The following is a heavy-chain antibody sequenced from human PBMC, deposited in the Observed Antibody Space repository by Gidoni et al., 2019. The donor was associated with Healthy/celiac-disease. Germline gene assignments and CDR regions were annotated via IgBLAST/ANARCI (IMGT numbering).Heavy chain of an antibody. D-gene: IGHD6-6*01. CDR3: AREPTYSSSSANYYGMDV. V-gene: IGHV3-66*01. Sequence: EVQLVESGGGLVQPGGSLRLSCAASGFTVSSNYMSWVRQAPGKGLEWVSVIYSGGSTYYADSVKGRFTISRDNSKNTLYLQMNSLRAEDTAVYYCAREPTYSSSSANYYGMDVWGQGTTVTVSS. CDR1: GFTVSSNY. J-gene: IGHJ6*02. CDR2: IYSGGST.